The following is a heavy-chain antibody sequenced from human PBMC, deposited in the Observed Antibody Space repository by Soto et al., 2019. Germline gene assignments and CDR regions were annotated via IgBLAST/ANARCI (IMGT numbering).Heavy chain of an antibody. J-gene: IGHJ4*02. V-gene: IGHV1-46*01. CDR3: ARAPQYGSAGYDYNF. CDR2: INPNGGGT. D-gene: IGHD3-10*01. Sequence: QVHLVQSGAEVKKPGVSVKVSCKASGYTFSNYYMNWVRQVPGHGLEWMGIINPNGGGTNYAQRFRGRLTATRATSTSTVYMELSRLRSDDTAIYFCARAPQYGSAGYDYNFWDQGTLVTVSS. CDR1: GYTFSNYY.